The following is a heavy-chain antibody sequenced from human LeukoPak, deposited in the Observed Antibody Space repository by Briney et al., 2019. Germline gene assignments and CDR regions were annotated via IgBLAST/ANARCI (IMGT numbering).Heavy chain of an antibody. J-gene: IGHJ4*02. D-gene: IGHD1-14*01. V-gene: IGHV3-23*01. Sequence: GGSLRLSCAASGFTFSSYAMSWVRQAPGKRLEWVSGTSGSGSSTYYANSVKGRFTISRDNSKSTLYLQMHNLRADDTAVYYCAKSARSWNQRTFFDSWGQGSLVAVS. CDR1: GFTFSSYA. CDR2: TSGSGSST. CDR3: AKSARSWNQRTFFDS.